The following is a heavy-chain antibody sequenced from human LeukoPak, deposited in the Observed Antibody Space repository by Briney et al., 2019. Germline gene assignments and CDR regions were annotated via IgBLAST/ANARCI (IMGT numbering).Heavy chain of an antibody. J-gene: IGHJ3*02. CDR3: ARTDGHGDAFDI. CDR1: GGSISSYY. Sequence: SETLSLTCTVSGGSISSYYWSWIRQPPGKGLEWIGYIYYSESTNYNPSLKSRVTISVDTSKNQFSLKLSSVTAADTAVYYCARTDGHGDAFDIWGQGTMVTVSS. V-gene: IGHV4-59*01. CDR2: IYYSEST.